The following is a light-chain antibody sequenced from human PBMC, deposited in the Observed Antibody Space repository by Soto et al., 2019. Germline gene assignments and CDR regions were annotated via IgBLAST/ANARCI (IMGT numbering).Light chain of an antibody. CDR2: EVS. CDR1: SSDVGGYNY. V-gene: IGLV2-14*01. CDR3: SSYTSSRTLV. J-gene: IGLJ2*01. Sequence: QSALTQPASVSGSPGQSITISCTGTSSDVGGYNYVSWYQQHPGKAPKLMIYEVSYRPSGVSNRFSGSKSGNTASLTISGLQAEDEADYHCSSYTSSRTLVFGGGTKLTFL.